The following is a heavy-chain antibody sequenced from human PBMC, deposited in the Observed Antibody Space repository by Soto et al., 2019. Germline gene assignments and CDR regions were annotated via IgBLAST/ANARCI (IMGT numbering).Heavy chain of an antibody. D-gene: IGHD3-10*01. V-gene: IGHV3-74*03. J-gene: IGHJ4*02. CDR1: GFIFSGYW. CDR2: INSDGSST. CDR3: ARLLGGSGSFIDY. Sequence: EVQLVESGGGLVQPGGSLRLSCAASGFIFSGYWMHWVRRAPGKGLVWVSRINSDGSSTTYADSVKGRFTISRDNAKNPMYLQMNSLRAEDTAVYYCARLLGGSGSFIDYWGQGTLVTVSS.